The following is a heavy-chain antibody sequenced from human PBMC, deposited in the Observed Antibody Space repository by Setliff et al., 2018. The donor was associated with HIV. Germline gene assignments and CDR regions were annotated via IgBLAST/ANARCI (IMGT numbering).Heavy chain of an antibody. V-gene: IGHV4-31*03. J-gene: IGHJ4*02. CDR1: GGSISSGGYY. Sequence: SETLSLTCTVSGGSISSGGYYWSWIRQHPGKGLEWIGYIYYSGSTYYNPSLKSRVTISVDTSKNQFSLNLSSVTAADTAVYYCARASRWGSIPFDYWGQGTLVTVSS. CDR3: ARASRWGSIPFDY. D-gene: IGHD2-21*01. CDR2: IYYSGST.